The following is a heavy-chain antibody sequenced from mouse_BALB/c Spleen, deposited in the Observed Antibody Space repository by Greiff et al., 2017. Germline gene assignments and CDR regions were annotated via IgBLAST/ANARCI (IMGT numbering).Heavy chain of an antibody. D-gene: IGHD6-2*01. Sequence: DVKQMDSGGLLVTSGGSLTLSCAVSGFSFCRYAMSWARQTPEKRLEWVETISSGGSYTYYPDSVRGRFTISRDNAKNTLYLQMSSLRSEDTAMYYCARHGDYYFDYWGQGTTLTVSS. V-gene: IGHV5-9-3*01. CDR1: GFSFCRYA. CDR2: ISSGGSYT. J-gene: IGHJ2*01. CDR3: ARHGDYYFDY.